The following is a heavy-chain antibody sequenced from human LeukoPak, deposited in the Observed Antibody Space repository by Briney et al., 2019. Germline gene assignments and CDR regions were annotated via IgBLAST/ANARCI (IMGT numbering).Heavy chain of an antibody. CDR3: AKRRGYCSGGSCSIIGLDY. J-gene: IGHJ4*02. D-gene: IGHD2-15*01. CDR1: GFTFSSYS. CDR2: ISSSSSYT. V-gene: IGHV3-21*04. Sequence: GGSLRLSCAASGFTFSSYSMNWVRQAPGKGLEWVSSISSSSSYTYYADSVKGRFTISRDNSRNTLYLQMNSLSAEDTAVYFCAKRRGYCSGGSCSIIGLDYWGQGTLVTVSS.